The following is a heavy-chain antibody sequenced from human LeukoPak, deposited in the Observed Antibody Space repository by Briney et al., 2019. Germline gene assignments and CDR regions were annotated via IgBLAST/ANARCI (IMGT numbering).Heavy chain of an antibody. V-gene: IGHV1-69*04. Sequence: SVKVSCKASGGTFSSYAIGWVRQGPGQGLEWMGRIIPILGITNYAQKFQGRVTITADKSTSTAYMELSSLRSEDTAVYYCARVPAVVQEYYFDYWGQGTLVTVSS. J-gene: IGHJ4*02. CDR3: ARVPAVVQEYYFDY. CDR2: IIPILGIT. D-gene: IGHD1-14*01. CDR1: GGTFSSYA.